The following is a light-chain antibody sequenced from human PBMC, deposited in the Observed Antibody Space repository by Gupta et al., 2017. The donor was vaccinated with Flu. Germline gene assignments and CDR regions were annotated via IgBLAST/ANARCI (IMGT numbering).Light chain of an antibody. CDR1: QGIRNY. CDR2: AAS. CDR3: LQHNSYPWT. V-gene: IGKV1-17*01. Sequence: DIQMTQSPSSLSASVGDRVTITCRASQGIRNYLGWYKQKPGKAPKRLIYAASSLQSGVPSRFSGSGSGTEFTLTISSLQPEDFATYYCLQHNSYPWTFGQGTKVEIK. J-gene: IGKJ1*01.